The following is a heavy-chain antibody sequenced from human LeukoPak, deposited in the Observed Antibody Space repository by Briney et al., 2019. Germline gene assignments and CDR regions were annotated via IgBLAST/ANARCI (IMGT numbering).Heavy chain of an antibody. CDR2: IRADGGRT. V-gene: IGHV3-43*02. CDR1: GFTFGDYA. Sequence: GGSLRLSCAASGFTFGDYAMHWVRQAPGKGLEWVSLIRADGGRTYYADSVNGRFTISRDNSKNSLYLQMNSLRTDDTALYYCATWAFYYGLDVWGQGSTVTVSS. D-gene: IGHD1-26*01. CDR3: ATWAFYYGLDV. J-gene: IGHJ6*02.